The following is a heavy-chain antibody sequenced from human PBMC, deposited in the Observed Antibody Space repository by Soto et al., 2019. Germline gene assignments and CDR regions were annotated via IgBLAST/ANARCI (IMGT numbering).Heavy chain of an antibody. V-gene: IGHV4-34*01. CDR2: INHSGST. D-gene: IGHD6-13*01. J-gene: IGHJ6*02. CDR1: GGSFSGYY. CDR3: ARGPRRAAAGSRWGRNYYYYGMDV. Sequence: SETLSLTCAVYGGSFSGYYWSWIRQPPGKGLEWIGEINHSGSTNYNPSLKSRVTISVDTSKNQFSLKLSSVTAADTAVYYCARGPRRAAAGSRWGRNYYYYGMDVWGQRTTVTVSS.